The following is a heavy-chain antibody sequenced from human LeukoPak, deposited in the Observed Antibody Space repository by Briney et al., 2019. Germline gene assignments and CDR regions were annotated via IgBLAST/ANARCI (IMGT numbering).Heavy chain of an antibody. V-gene: IGHV4-30-2*01. CDR1: GGSISSGGYY. D-gene: IGHD4-11*01. Sequence: SETLSLTCTVSGGSISSGGYYWSWIRQPPGKGLEWIGYIYHSGSTYYNPSLKSRVTISVDRSKNQFSLKLSSVTAADTAVYYCASTGDSNYGVDYWGQGTLVTVSS. CDR2: IYHSGST. CDR3: ASTGDSNYGVDY. J-gene: IGHJ4*02.